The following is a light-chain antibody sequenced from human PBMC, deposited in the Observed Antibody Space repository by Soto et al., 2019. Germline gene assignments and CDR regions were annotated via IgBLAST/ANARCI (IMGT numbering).Light chain of an antibody. J-gene: IGLJ2*01. V-gene: IGLV2-14*01. CDR2: EVS. CDR1: SSDVAGYNY. Sequence: QSALTQPASVSGSPGQSITISCTGASSDVAGYNYVSWYQQHPGKAPKLMIYEVSNLPSGVSNRFSGSKSGNTASLTISGLQAEYESDYYCSSYSRSSTLRFGGGTKVTV. CDR3: SSYSRSSTLR.